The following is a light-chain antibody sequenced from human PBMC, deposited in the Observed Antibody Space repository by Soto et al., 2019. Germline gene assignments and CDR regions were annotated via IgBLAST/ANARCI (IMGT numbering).Light chain of an antibody. J-gene: IGKJ1*01. Sequence: IVMTQSPLSLPVTPGEPASISCRSSQNLLHSDGFNYLDWYLQKPGQSPQLLIFLGSYRASGVPDRFSGSGSGTDFALRISRVEAEGVGVYYCMQAIQTRTFGPGTKVDIK. V-gene: IGKV2-28*01. CDR2: LGS. CDR3: MQAIQTRT. CDR1: QNLLHSDGFNY.